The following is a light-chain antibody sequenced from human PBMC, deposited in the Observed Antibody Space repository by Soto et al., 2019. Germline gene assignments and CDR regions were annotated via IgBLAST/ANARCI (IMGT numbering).Light chain of an antibody. J-gene: IGKJ5*01. CDR3: QQYNNWSPIT. V-gene: IGKV3-15*01. CDR2: GAS. Sequence: EIVMTQSPATLSVSPGERATLSCRASQSVSGNLAWYQQIPGQAPRLLIYGASTRATGIPARFSGGGSGTECTLTIISLQSEDFAVYYCQQYNNWSPITVGQRTGLDIK. CDR1: QSVSGN.